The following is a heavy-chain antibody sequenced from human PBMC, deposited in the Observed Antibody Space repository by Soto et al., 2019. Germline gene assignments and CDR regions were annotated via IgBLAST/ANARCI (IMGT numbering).Heavy chain of an antibody. V-gene: IGHV1-69*13. J-gene: IGHJ4*02. CDR1: GGTFSSYA. CDR2: IIPIFGTA. Sequence: SVKVSCKASGGTFSSYAISWVRQAHGQGLEWMGGIIPIFGTAHYAQKFQGRVTITADESTSTAYMELSSLRSEDTAVYYCARDTRPENAQTGVFYDYWGRGTLVTVAS. CDR3: ARDTRPENAQTGVFYDY. D-gene: IGHD3-10*01.